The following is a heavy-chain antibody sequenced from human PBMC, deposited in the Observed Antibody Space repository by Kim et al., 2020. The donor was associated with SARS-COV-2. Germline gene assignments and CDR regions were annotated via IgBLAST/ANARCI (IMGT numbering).Heavy chain of an antibody. Sequence: GGSLRLSCAASGFTFSSYAMHWVRQAPGKGLEWVAVIWYDGSNKYYADSVKGRFTISRDNSKNTLYLQMNSLRAEDTAVYYCAKWGYCSSTSCYESRVPETVGFDYWGQGTLVTVSS. D-gene: IGHD2-2*01. CDR3: AKWGYCSSTSCYESRVPETVGFDY. V-gene: IGHV3-33*06. CDR1: GFTFSSYA. J-gene: IGHJ4*02. CDR2: IWYDGSNK.